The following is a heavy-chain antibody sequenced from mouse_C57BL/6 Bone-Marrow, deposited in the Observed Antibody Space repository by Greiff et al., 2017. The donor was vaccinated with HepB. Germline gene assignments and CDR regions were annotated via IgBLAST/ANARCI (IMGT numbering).Heavy chain of an antibody. CDR2: ISYDGSN. J-gene: IGHJ3*01. CDR1: GYSITSGYY. Sequence: EVKLQESGPGLVKPSQSLSLTCSVTGYSITSGYYWNWIRQFPGNKLEWMGYISYDGSNNYNPSLKNRISITRDTSKNQFFLKLNSVTTEDTATYYCARGGGNSPYWGQGTLVTVSA. CDR3: ARGGGNSPY. V-gene: IGHV3-6*01. D-gene: IGHD2-1*01.